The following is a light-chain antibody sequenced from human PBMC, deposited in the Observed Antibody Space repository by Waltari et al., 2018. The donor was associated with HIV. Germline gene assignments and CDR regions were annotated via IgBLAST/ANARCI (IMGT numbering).Light chain of an antibody. CDR3: QQYGSSPQT. CDR1: QTVSSTS. CDR2: GAS. Sequence: EIVLTQSPGTLSLSPGERATLSCRASQTVSSTSLAWYQQKPGQAPRRLIYGASSRATGIPDRFSGSGSGTDFTLTISRLEPEDFAVYYWQQYGSSPQTFGQGTKVEIK. J-gene: IGKJ1*01. V-gene: IGKV3-20*01.